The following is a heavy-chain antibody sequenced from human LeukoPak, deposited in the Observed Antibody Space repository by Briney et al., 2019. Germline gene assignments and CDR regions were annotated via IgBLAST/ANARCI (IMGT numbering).Heavy chain of an antibody. Sequence: PGGSLRLSCAASGFTFSSYGMSWVRQAPGKGLEWVSAISGSGGSTYYADSVKGRFTISRDNSKNTLYLQMNSLRAEDTAVYYCAKDSPTYYYDSSGYTTLTPLDYWGQGTLVTVSS. CDR2: ISGSGGST. D-gene: IGHD3-22*01. CDR3: AKDSPTYYYDSSGYTTLTPLDY. CDR1: GFTFSSYG. J-gene: IGHJ4*02. V-gene: IGHV3-23*01.